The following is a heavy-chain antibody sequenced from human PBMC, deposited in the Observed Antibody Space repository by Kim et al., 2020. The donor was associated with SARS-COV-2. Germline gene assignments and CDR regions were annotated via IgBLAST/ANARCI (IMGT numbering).Heavy chain of an antibody. CDR1: GFTFSSYA. Sequence: GGSLRLSCAASGFTFSSYAMSWVRQAPGKGLEWVSAISGSGGSTYYADSVKGRFTISRDNSKNTLYLQMNSLRAEDTAVYYCAKGERYCSGGSCYPGGATYYYYYMDVWGKGTTVTVSS. J-gene: IGHJ6*03. CDR3: AKGERYCSGGSCYPGGATYYYYYMDV. D-gene: IGHD2-15*01. CDR2: ISGSGGST. V-gene: IGHV3-23*01.